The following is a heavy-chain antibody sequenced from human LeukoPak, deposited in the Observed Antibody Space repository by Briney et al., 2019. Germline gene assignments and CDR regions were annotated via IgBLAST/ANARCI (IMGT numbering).Heavy chain of an antibody. Sequence: ASVKVSCKASGYTFTSYGISWVRQAPGQGLEWMGIINPSGGSTSYAQKFQGRVTMTRDMSTSTVYMELSSLRSEDTAVYYCASTFYYDSSGYYPYDAFDIWGQGTMVTVSS. V-gene: IGHV1-46*01. CDR3: ASTFYYDSSGYYPYDAFDI. CDR2: INPSGGST. CDR1: GYTFTSYG. D-gene: IGHD3-22*01. J-gene: IGHJ3*02.